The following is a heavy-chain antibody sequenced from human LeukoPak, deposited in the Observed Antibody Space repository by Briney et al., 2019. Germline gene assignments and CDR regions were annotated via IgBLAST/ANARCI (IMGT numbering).Heavy chain of an antibody. CDR1: GYTFTSYD. CDR3: ARVPRIYTKYTSSDDYMDV. J-gene: IGHJ6*03. CDR2: ISAYNGNT. Sequence: ASVKVSCRASGYTFTSYDINWVRQAPGQGLEWMGWISAYNGNTNYAQKVQGRVIMTTDTSTSTAYMDLRSLRSDDTAVYYCARVPRIYTKYTSSDDYMDVWGKGTTVTVSS. V-gene: IGHV1-18*01. D-gene: IGHD2-2*01.